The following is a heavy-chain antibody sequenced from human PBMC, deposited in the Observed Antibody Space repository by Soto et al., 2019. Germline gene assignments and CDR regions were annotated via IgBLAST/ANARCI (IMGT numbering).Heavy chain of an antibody. CDR3: ARDAVRGSSGYYYDY. CDR2: ISYDGSNK. J-gene: IGHJ4*02. V-gene: IGHV3-30-3*01. D-gene: IGHD3-22*01. Sequence: GGSLRLSCAASGFTFSSYAMHWVRQAPGKGLEWVAVISYDGSNKYYADSVKGQFTISRDNSKNTLYLQMNSLRAEDTAVYYCARDAVRGSSGYYYDYWGQGTLVTVSS. CDR1: GFTFSSYA.